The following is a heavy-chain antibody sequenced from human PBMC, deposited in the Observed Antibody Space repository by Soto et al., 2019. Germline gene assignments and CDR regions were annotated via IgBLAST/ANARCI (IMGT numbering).Heavy chain of an antibody. J-gene: IGHJ4*02. CDR3: ARQYCGGGWCGESFLGYLDY. CDR2: VYPGDSET. Sequence: GESLKISCESSGYTFTDYYIAWVRQMPGKGLEWMGIVYPGDSETRYSPSIQGQVTISADKSIRTAYLQLSSLEASDTAIYYCARQYCGGGWCGESFLGYLDYWGQGTLVTVSS. D-gene: IGHD2-21*01. CDR1: GYTFTDYY. V-gene: IGHV5-51*01.